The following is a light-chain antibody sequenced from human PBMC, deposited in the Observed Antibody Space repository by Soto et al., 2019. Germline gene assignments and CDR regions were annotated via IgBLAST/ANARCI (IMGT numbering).Light chain of an antibody. V-gene: IGKV1-39*01. CDR2: AAS. J-gene: IGKJ2*01. CDR1: QSISSY. CDR3: QQSYSTPPFT. Sequence: DIQMTQSPSSLSASVGDRVTITCRASQSISSYLNWYQQKPGKAPKLLIYAASSLQSGVPSRFSGSGSGTDFTLTISRLQPEDFATYYCQQSYSTPPFTFGQGTNLDIK.